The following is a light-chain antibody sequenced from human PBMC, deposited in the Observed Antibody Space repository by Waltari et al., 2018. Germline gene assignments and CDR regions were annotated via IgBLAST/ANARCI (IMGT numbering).Light chain of an antibody. J-gene: IGKJ2*01. CDR3: QQYDNLPLRYT. CDR2: DAS. V-gene: IGKV1-33*01. Sequence: DIQMTQSPSSLSASVGDRVTITCQASQDISNYLNWYQQKPGKAPKLLIYDASNVETGVPSRFSGSGSGTDFTFTISSLQPEDIATYYCQQYDNLPLRYTFGQGTKLEIK. CDR1: QDISNY.